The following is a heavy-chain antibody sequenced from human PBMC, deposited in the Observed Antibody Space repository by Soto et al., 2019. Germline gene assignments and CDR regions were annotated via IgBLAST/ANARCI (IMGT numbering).Heavy chain of an antibody. V-gene: IGHV4-59*01. Sequence: LSLTCTVSGGSIRSYYWSWIRQPPGKGLEWIGYIYYSGSTNYNPSLKSRVTISVDTSKNQFSLKLSSVTAADTAVYYCAREGGKDGYYYYGMDVWGQGTTVTVSS. J-gene: IGHJ6*02. D-gene: IGHD3-16*01. CDR3: AREGGKDGYYYYGMDV. CDR2: IYYSGST. CDR1: GGSIRSYY.